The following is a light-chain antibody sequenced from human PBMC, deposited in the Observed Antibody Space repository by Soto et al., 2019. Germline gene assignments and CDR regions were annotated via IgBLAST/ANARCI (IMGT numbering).Light chain of an antibody. J-gene: IGKJ4*01. Sequence: VLTQSPGTLSLSPGERATLSCRASQIVNSNYLAWYQQKSGQAPRLLIFGASYRATGIPDRFSGSGSGTDFTLTISSLEPEDFALYYCQQYSASVLTFGRGTRVDI. CDR1: QIVNSNY. CDR2: GAS. CDR3: QQYSASVLT. V-gene: IGKV3-20*01.